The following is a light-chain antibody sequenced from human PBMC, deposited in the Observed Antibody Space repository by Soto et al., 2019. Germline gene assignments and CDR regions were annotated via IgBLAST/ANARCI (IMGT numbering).Light chain of an antibody. Sequence: ELVMTQSPATLSVSPGERATLSCMASQSVSSSLAWYQQKPGQAPRLLIYGASTRATGIPSRFSGSGSGTEFTLTISSLQSEDFDVYYCKQYNNWWTFGQGTKVEVK. CDR1: QSVSSS. CDR2: GAS. J-gene: IGKJ1*01. V-gene: IGKV3-15*01. CDR3: KQYNNWWT.